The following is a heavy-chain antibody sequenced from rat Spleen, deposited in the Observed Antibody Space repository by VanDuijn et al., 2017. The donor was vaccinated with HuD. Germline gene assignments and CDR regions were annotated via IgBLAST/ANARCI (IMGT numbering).Heavy chain of an antibody. V-gene: IGHV2S12*01. D-gene: IGHD1-4*01. J-gene: IGHJ3*01. Sequence: QVQLKESGPGLVQPSQTLSLTCTVSGFSLTSNGVSWVRQPPGKGLEWIAAISSGGNTYYNSVLKSRLSISRDTSKSQVFLEMNSLQTEDTAIYFCIRESLPGSKSHWFDYWGQGTLVTVSS. CDR3: IRESLPGSKSHWFDY. CDR1: GFSLTSNG. CDR2: ISSGGNT.